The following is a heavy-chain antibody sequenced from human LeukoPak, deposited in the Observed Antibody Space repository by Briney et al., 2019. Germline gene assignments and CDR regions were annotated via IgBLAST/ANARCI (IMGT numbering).Heavy chain of an antibody. CDR1: GFTFSNYA. CDR2: ISGSGGRT. D-gene: IGHD3-10*01. J-gene: IGHJ4*02. Sequence: GGSLRLSCAASGFTFSNYAMSWVRQAPGKGLEWVSAISGSGGRTYYADSVKGRFTISRDNSKNTLYLQMNSLRAEDTAVYYCAKEYYYGSGTYYNVDYWGQGTLVTVSS. CDR3: AKEYYYGSGTYYNVDY. V-gene: IGHV3-23*01.